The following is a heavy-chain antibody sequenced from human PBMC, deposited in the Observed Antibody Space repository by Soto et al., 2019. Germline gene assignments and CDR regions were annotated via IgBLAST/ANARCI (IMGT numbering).Heavy chain of an antibody. CDR3: AKDGYGMDV. V-gene: IGHV3-30*18. Sequence: GGSLRLSCAASGFIFSNYGMHWVRQAPGKGLEWVGVTSYDGSNKHYADSVKGRFTISRDNSKNTQYLHMNSLRAEDTAIYGCAKDGYGMDVWGQGTTVTVSS. D-gene: IGHD6-13*01. J-gene: IGHJ6*02. CDR1: GFIFSNYG. CDR2: TSYDGSNK.